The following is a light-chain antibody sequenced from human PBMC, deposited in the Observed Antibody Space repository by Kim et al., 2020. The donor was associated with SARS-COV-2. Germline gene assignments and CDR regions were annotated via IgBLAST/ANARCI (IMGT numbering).Light chain of an antibody. CDR1: QGISNF. J-gene: IGKJ4*01. Sequence: DIQMTHSPSSLSASVGDRVTITCRASQGISNFLAWYQQKPGEVPKLLIYRASTLQSGVPSRFSGSGSGTEFTLTISSLQPEDVATYYCQKYNSATLTFGGGTKLEI. CDR2: RAS. CDR3: QKYNSATLT. V-gene: IGKV1-27*01.